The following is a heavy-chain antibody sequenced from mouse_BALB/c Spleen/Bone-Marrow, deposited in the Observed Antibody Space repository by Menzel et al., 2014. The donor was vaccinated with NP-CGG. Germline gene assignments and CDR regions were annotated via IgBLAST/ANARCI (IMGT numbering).Heavy chain of an antibody. J-gene: IGHJ3*01. V-gene: IGHV4-1*02. CDR1: GFDFSGFW. Sequence: EVKVVESGGGLVQPGRSLKISCAASGFDFSGFWMGWVRLAPGKGLEWIGEINPDSSTINYTPSLKDRFIISRDNVKNTLYLQMSKVRSEDTALYYCARLGYYGGFAYWGQGTLVTGSA. CDR3: ARLGYYGGFAY. CDR2: INPDSSTI. D-gene: IGHD2-3*01.